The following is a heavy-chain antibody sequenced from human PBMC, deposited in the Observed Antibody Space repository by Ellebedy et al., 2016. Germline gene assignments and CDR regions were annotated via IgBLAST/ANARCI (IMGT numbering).Heavy chain of an antibody. CDR3: RQGHYADY. CDR2: ISAGSDNT. CDR1: GFTFSNYF. J-gene: IGHJ4*02. Sequence: GGSLRLSXAASGFTFSNYFMSWVRQAPGKGLEWVSTISAGSDNTRFADSVKGRFTVSRDNSRNTVYLRMNNLRVEDTALYYCRQGHYADYWGQGTLVTVSS. V-gene: IGHV3-23*01.